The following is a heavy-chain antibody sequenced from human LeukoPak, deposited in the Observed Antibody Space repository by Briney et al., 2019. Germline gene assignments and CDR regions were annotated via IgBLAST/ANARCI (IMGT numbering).Heavy chain of an antibody. V-gene: IGHV1-69*06. CDR2: IIPIFGTA. D-gene: IGHD2-2*01. CDR3: ARAEYCSSTSCLINYYYYGMDV. Sequence: SVKVSCKASGGTFSSYAISWVRQAPGQGLEWMGGIIPIFGTANYAQKFQGRVTITADKSTSTAYMGLSSLRSEDTAVYYCARAEYCSSTSCLINYYYYGMDVWGKGTTVTVSS. CDR1: GGTFSSYA. J-gene: IGHJ6*04.